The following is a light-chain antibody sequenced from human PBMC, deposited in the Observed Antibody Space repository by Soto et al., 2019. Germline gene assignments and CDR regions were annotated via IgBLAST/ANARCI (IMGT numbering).Light chain of an antibody. CDR1: STDFGGYNY. V-gene: IGLV2-11*01. Sequence: QSALTQPRSVSGSPGQSVTISCTGTSTDFGGYNYVSWYQQHPGKVLKLMLYDVSKRPSGVPDRFSGSKSGNTASLTISGLQAEDEADYYCCSYAGRDTLYVFGSGTKVTV. CDR2: DVS. J-gene: IGLJ1*01. CDR3: CSYAGRDTLYV.